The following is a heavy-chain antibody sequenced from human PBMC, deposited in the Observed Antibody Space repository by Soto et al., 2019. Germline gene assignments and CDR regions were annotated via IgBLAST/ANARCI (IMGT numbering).Heavy chain of an antibody. CDR3: AKVRVGVDVDFDY. J-gene: IGHJ4*02. V-gene: IGHV3-23*01. Sequence: GGSLRLSCAASGFRCGCCAMGWGRQAPEKVLEWFAAIRDRDSGGTTCYADSVMGRFTISRDDSKNKLYLQMSSLRAEDTAMYYCAKVRVGVDVDFDYWGQGALVTVSS. CDR2: IRDRDSGGTT. D-gene: IGHD2-15*01. CDR1: GFRCGCCA.